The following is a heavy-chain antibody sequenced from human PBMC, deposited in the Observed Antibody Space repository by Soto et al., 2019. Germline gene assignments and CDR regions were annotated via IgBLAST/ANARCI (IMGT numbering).Heavy chain of an antibody. V-gene: IGHV4-39*01. CDR3: ARRLQYWSGWFDP. J-gene: IGHJ5*02. CDR2: IYYSGST. CDR1: GGSISSSSYY. Sequence: SETLSLTCTVSGGSISSSSYYWGWIRQPPGKGLEWIGSIYYSGSTYYNPSLKSRVTISVDTSKNQFSLKLSSVTAADTAVYYCARRLQYWSGWFDPRGQGTLVPVSS. D-gene: IGHD4-4*01.